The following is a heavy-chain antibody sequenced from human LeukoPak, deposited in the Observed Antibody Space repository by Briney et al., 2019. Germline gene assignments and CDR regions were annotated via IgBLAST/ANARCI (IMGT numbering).Heavy chain of an antibody. CDR3: ARGRRVKAGGAPGAFDI. D-gene: IGHD3-10*01. V-gene: IGHV1-18*01. Sequence: GASVKVSCKASGYTFTSYGISWVRQAPGQGLEWMGWISAYNGNTNYAQKLQGRVTMTTDTSTSTAYMELRSLRSDDTAVYYCARGRRVKAGGAPGAFDIWGQGTMVTVSS. CDR1: GYTFTSYG. J-gene: IGHJ3*02. CDR2: ISAYNGNT.